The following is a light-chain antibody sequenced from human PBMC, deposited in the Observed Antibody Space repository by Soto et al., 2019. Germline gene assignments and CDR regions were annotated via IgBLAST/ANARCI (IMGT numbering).Light chain of an antibody. V-gene: IGKV3-15*01. Sequence: EIVMTQSPATLSVSPGERATLSCRASQTVSVNLAWYQQKPGQAPRLLIYGASTTDTGVPARFSGSGSGTEFTLTISSLQSEDFAVYYCQQYNGWPPFTFGPGTRVDIK. CDR1: QTVSVN. J-gene: IGKJ3*01. CDR3: QQYNGWPPFT. CDR2: GAS.